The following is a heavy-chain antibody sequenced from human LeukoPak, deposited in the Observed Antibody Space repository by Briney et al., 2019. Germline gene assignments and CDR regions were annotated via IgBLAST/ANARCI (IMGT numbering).Heavy chain of an antibody. J-gene: IGHJ4*02. CDR3: ARLQGADPYSGSNFDY. CDR2: IYPGDSDT. V-gene: IGHV5-51*01. D-gene: IGHD6-6*01. CDR1: GYSFTSYW. Sequence: GESLKISCKGSGYSFTSYWIGWVRQMPGKGLEWMGIIYPGDSDTRYSPSFQGQVTISADKSISTAYLQWSSLKASDTAMYYCARLQGADPYSGSNFDYWGQGTLVTVSS.